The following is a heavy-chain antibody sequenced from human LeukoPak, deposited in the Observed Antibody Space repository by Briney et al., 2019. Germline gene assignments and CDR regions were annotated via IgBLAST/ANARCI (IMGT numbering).Heavy chain of an antibody. CDR2: IYHSGST. D-gene: IGHD2-2*01. CDR3: AREGEGYCSSTSCQEVGFDP. V-gene: IGHV4-4*02. Sequence: SSETLSLTCAVSGGSISSSNWWSWVRQPPGKGLEWIGEIYHSGSTNYNPSLKSRVTISVDKSKNQFSLKLSSVTAADTAVYYCAREGEGYCSSTSCQEVGFDPWGQGTLVTVSS. J-gene: IGHJ5*02. CDR1: GGSISSSNW.